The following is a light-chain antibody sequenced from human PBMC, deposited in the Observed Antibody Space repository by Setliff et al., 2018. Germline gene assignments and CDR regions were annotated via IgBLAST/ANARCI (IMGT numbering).Light chain of an antibody. J-gene: IGLJ1*01. V-gene: IGLV2-11*01. CDR2: EVS. Sequence: QSALTQPRSVSGSPGQSVTISCTGTSSDVGGYNYVSWYQQHPGKAPKLMIYEVSKRPSGVPDRFSGSKSGNTASLIISGLQAEDEADYYCCSYAGSYTLYVFGTGTKVTV. CDR1: SSDVGGYNY. CDR3: CSYAGSYTLYV.